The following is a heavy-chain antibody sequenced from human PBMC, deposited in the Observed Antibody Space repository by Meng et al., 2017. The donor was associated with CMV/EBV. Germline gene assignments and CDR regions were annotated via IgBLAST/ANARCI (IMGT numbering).Heavy chain of an antibody. J-gene: IGHJ3*02. CDR2: ISSSGSTI. CDR3: AKANHHVGAHAFDI. CDR1: GFTFSDYY. D-gene: IGHD1-26*01. V-gene: IGHV3-11*01. Sequence: GESLKISCAASGFTFSDYYMSWIRQAPGKGLEWVSYISSSGSTIYYADSVKGRFTISRDNAKNSLYLQMNSLRAEDMALYYCAKANHHVGAHAFDIWGQGTMVTVSS.